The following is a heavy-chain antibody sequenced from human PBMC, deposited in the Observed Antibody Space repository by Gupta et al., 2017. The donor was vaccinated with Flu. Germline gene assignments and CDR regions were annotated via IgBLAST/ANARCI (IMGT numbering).Heavy chain of an antibody. Sequence: QVQLQESGPGLVKPSETLSLTCTVSGASISSHYWSWIRQPPGKGLEFIGYISNTGTTNEKPALKSRVTIAGDMSKNQFSMRLTSMTAADAAVYYCSVGETVGAGAFWGQGTLGHRLL. D-gene: IGHD1-26*01. J-gene: IGHJ1*01. CDR3: SVGETVGAGAF. V-gene: IGHV4-59*11. CDR1: GASISSHY. CDR2: ISNTGTT.